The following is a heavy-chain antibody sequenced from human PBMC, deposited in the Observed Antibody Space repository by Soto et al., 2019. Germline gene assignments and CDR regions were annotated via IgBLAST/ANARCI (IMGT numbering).Heavy chain of an antibody. CDR2: IYHSGST. J-gene: IGHJ3*02. CDR1: GGSISSYY. CDR3: AGGYGSSWVEAFDN. D-gene: IGHD6-13*01. V-gene: IGHV4-59*01. Sequence: QVQLQESGPGLVKPSETLSLTCTVSGGSISSYYWSWIRQPPGKGLEWIGDIYHSGSTNYNPSLRSPVTISVDTSKNQFTLQLSSVTAADEKVYNCAGGYGSSWVEAFDNWGQGRKVTVAS.